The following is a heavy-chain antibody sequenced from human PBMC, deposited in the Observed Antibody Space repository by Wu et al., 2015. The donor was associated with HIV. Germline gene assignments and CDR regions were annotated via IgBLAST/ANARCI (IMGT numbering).Heavy chain of an antibody. D-gene: IGHD4-23*01. Sequence: QVHLVQFGAEVKKPGSSVKVSCKASGDTFNNYGINWVRQAPGQGLEWMGRINPPFGRPKYAQKFQGRVTISADESTNTAFLEVSSLRSEDTAVYYCARCPFSELHSPGWYYYYYMDVWGKGPRSPSP. J-gene: IGHJ6*03. CDR1: GDTFNNYG. CDR3: ARCPFSELHSPGWYYYYYMDV. CDR2: INPPFGRP. V-gene: IGHV1-69*13.